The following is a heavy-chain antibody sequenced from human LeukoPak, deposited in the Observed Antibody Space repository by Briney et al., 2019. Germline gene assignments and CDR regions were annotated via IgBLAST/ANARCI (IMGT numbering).Heavy chain of an antibody. CDR2: IYSGGST. Sequence: GGSLRLSCAASGFTLSSNYMSWVRQAPGKGLEWVSVIYSGGSTYYADSVKGRFTISRDNSKNTLYLQMNSLRAEDTAVYYCARDRVAPMGAYYYGMDVWGQGTTVTVSS. J-gene: IGHJ6*02. V-gene: IGHV3-53*01. D-gene: IGHD3-16*01. CDR1: GFTLSSNY. CDR3: ARDRVAPMGAYYYGMDV.